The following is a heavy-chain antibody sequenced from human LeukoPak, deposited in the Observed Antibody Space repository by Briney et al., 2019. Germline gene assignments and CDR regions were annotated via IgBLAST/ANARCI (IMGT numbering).Heavy chain of an antibody. CDR1: GFTFSSYS. CDR3: ARGGLHTSCLDY. V-gene: IGHV3-21*01. Sequence: GGSLRLSCAASGFTFSSYSMNWVRQAPGKGLEWVSSISSSSSYIYYADSVKGRFTISRDNAKNSLYLQMNSLRAEDTAVYYCARGGLHTSCLDYWGQGTLVTVSS. CDR2: ISSSSSYI. D-gene: IGHD2-2*01. J-gene: IGHJ4*02.